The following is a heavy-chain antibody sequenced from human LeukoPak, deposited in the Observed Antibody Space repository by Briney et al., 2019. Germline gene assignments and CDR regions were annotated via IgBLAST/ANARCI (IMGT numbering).Heavy chain of an antibody. D-gene: IGHD3-22*01. CDR2: MYSAGST. Sequence: SGGSLRLSCAASGFSVSSTYMTWVRQAPGKGLEWVSLMYSAGSTYYADSVKGRFTISRDNAKNSLYLQMNSLRAEDTAVYYCASGYYDSSGYYMEYFQHWGQGTLVTVSS. CDR1: GFSVSSTY. V-gene: IGHV3-53*01. CDR3: ASGYYDSSGYYMEYFQH. J-gene: IGHJ1*01.